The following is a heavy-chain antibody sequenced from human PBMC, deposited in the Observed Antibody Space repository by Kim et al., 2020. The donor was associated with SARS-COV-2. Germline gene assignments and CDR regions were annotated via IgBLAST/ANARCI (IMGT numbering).Heavy chain of an antibody. CDR1: GFNFPAYG. CDR3: AKLVGSAIKDDF. CDR2: IGGSGATT. Sequence: GGSLRLSCAASGFNFPAYGMHWVRQAPGKGLEWVSGIGGSGATTYYTDSAKGRFTITRDNSKSTLFLQMNSLRAEDTAVYYCAKLVGSAIKDDFWGQGILVTVSS. V-gene: IGHV3-23*01. J-gene: IGHJ4*02. D-gene: IGHD6-19*01.